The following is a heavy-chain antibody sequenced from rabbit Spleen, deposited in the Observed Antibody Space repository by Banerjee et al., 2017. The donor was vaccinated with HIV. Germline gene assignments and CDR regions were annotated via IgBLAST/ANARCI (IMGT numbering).Heavy chain of an antibody. Sequence: QEQLVESGGGLVQPEGSLTLTCTSSGFSFSSSYYMCWVRQAPGKGLEWIACIESGSSGFTYFASWAKGRFTISKTSSTTVTLHLTSLTAADTATYFCARDTGTSFSSYGMDLWGPGTLVTVS. CDR3: ARDTGTSFSSYGMDL. CDR2: IESGSSGFT. J-gene: IGHJ6*01. CDR1: GFSFSSSYY. V-gene: IGHV1S45*01. D-gene: IGHD7-1*01.